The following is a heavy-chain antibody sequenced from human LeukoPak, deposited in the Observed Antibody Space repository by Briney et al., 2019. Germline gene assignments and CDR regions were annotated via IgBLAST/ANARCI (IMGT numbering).Heavy chain of an antibody. CDR2: IYPGDSDT. Sequence: GGALQISCKGSGYSFTSYWIGWVRQMPGKGREGMGIIYPGDSDTRYSPSFQGQVTISADKSISTAYLQWSSLKASDTAMYYCARRIAAAGFYYFDYWGQGTLVTVSS. CDR1: GYSFTSYW. D-gene: IGHD6-13*01. CDR3: ARRIAAAGFYYFDY. V-gene: IGHV5-51*01. J-gene: IGHJ4*02.